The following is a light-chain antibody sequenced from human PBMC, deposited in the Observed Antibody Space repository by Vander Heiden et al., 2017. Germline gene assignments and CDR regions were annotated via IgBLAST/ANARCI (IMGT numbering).Light chain of an antibody. Sequence: SYVLTQPPSVSVAPGQTARISCGGNNIGSESVHWYQQKPGQAPVLVVYDDSDRPSGIPERFSGSNSGNTATLTISRVEAGDESDYYCQVWHSGTDHLVFGGGTKLTVL. CDR3: QVWHSGTDHLV. CDR1: NIGSES. V-gene: IGLV3-21*02. J-gene: IGLJ2*01. CDR2: DDS.